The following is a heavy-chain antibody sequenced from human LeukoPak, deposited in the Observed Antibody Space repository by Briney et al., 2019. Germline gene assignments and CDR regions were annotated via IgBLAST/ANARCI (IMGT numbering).Heavy chain of an antibody. V-gene: IGHV3-66*01. CDR3: ARTYSSSWEY. CDR2: IYSGGST. D-gene: IGHD6-13*01. CDR1: GFTVSSNY. Sequence: GGSQRLSCAASGFTVSSNYKSWVRQAPGKGLEWVSVIYSGGSTYYADSVKGRFTISRDNSKITLYLQMNSLRAEDTAVYYCARTYSSSWEYWGQGTLVTVSS. J-gene: IGHJ4*02.